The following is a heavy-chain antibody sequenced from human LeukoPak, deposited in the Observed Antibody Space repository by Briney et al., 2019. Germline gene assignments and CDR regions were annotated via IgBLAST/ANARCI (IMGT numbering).Heavy chain of an antibody. J-gene: IGHJ4*02. Sequence: PSETLSLTCTVSGGSISSGGYYWSWIRQHPGKGLEWIGYIYYSGSTYYNPSLKSRVTISVDTSKNQFSLKLSSVTAADTAVYYCARGRSYGDYPWSWGQGTLVTVSS. V-gene: IGHV4-31*03. CDR2: IYYSGST. CDR3: ARGRSYGDYPWS. CDR1: GGSISSGGYY. D-gene: IGHD4-17*01.